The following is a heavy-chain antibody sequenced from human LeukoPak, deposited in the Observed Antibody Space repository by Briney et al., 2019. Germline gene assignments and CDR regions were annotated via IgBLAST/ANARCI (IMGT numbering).Heavy chain of an antibody. V-gene: IGHV3-23*01. Sequence: GGSLRLSCAASGFTFSTFAMIWVRQPPGKGLEWVSSIFPSGGEIHYADSVKGRFTISRDNSKNALYLQLNSLRAEDTAVYYCAREHYNLLTGRGGNFDYWGQGTLVTVSS. J-gene: IGHJ4*02. D-gene: IGHD3-9*01. CDR2: IFPSGGEI. CDR3: AREHYNLLTGRGGNFDY. CDR1: GFTFSTFA.